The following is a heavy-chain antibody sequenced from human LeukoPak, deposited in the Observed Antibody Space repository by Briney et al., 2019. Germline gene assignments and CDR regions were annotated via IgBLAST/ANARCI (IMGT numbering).Heavy chain of an antibody. CDR2: IYYRGSA. V-gene: IGHV4-59*08. J-gene: IGHJ5*01. D-gene: IGHD4-11*01. Sequence: PSETLSLTCTVSGDSINSYYWSWIRQPPGKGLEWLGYIYYRGSANYNPSLKSRVTISIDTSKNQFSLKLTSVTAADPAVYYCARLLHDWFDSWGQGTLVTVSS. CDR1: GDSINSYY. CDR3: ARLLHDWFDS.